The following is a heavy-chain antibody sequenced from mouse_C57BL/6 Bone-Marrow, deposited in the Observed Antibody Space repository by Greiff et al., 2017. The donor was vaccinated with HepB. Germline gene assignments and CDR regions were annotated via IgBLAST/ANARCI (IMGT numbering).Heavy chain of an antibody. CDR1: GYTFTDYY. V-gene: IGHV1-76*01. CDR3: SSTYYAMDY. D-gene: IGHD1-1*01. J-gene: IGHJ4*01. CDR2: IYPGSGNT. Sequence: QVQLKESGAELVRPGASVKLSCKASGYTFTDYYINWVKQRPGQGLEWIARIYPGSGNTYYNEKFKGKATLTAEKSSSTAYMQLSSLTSEDSAVYFCSSTYYAMDYWGQGTSVTVSS.